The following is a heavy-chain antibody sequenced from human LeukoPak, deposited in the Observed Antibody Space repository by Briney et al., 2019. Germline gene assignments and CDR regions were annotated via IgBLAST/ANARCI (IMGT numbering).Heavy chain of an antibody. V-gene: IGHV3-21*06. D-gene: IGHD4/OR15-4a*01. Sequence: GESLRRSCAASGFTFRTYTRNWVRQAPGEGLEWVSSIRGSSSYIYYADSVKGRFTISRDNAKNSLYLQMNSLRGDDTAVYYCVRIPNSANFPNWFDPWGQGTLVTVSS. CDR1: GFTFRTYT. CDR3: VRIPNSANFPNWFDP. CDR2: IRGSSSYI. J-gene: IGHJ5*02.